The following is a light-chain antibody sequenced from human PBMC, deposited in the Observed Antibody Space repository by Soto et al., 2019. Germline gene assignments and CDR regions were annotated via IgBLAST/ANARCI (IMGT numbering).Light chain of an antibody. Sequence: SYELTQRHSVSAAPGQTAKITCGGNNIESRSVHWYQQKPGQAPVLVVYEDSDRPSGIPERFSGSNSGNTATLTISRVEAGDEAEYYCQVWDSSSDRAVFGGGTQLTVL. CDR3: QVWDSSSDRAV. J-gene: IGLJ7*01. V-gene: IGLV3-21*02. CDR2: EDS. CDR1: NIESRS.